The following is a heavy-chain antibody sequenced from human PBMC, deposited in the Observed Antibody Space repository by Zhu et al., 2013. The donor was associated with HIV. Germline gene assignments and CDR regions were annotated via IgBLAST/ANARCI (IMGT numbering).Heavy chain of an antibody. Sequence: QVQLVQSGAEVKEPGASVKVSCKASGYTFTDFHMHWVRQAPGQGLEWMGWINPNSGGTNYAQKFQGRVTMTRDTSISTAYMELSRLRSDDTAVYYCARDWSGWGSWFDPWGQGTLVTVSS. CDR1: GYTFTDFH. CDR3: ARDWSGWGSWFDP. V-gene: IGHV1-2*02. D-gene: IGHD3-3*01. CDR2: INPNSGGT. J-gene: IGHJ5*02.